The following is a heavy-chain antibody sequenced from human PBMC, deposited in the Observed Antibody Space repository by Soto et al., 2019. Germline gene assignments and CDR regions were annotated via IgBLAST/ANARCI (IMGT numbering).Heavy chain of an antibody. CDR2: ISSSSSYI. J-gene: IGHJ4*02. CDR1: GFTFSSYS. D-gene: IGHD4-17*01. V-gene: IGHV3-21*01. Sequence: EVQLVESGGGLVKPGGSLRLSCAASGFTFSSYSMNWVRQAPGKGLEWVSSISSSSSYIYYADSVKGRFTISRDNAKNSLYLQMNSLRAEDTAVYDCARGRTTVTMTFGYWGQGTLVTVSS. CDR3: ARGRTTVTMTFGY.